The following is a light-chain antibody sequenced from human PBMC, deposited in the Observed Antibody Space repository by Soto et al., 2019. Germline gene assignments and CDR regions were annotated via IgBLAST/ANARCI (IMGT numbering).Light chain of an antibody. V-gene: IGKV3-15*01. CDR3: QHYNSWPPL. J-gene: IGKJ3*01. Sequence: EIVMTQSPATLSVSPGERATLSCRASQSISTNLAWYQHKPGQPPRLLISGASTRATGIAARFSGSGSGTELTLTLTSLQSEDFAVYYCQHYNSWPPLFGPGTKVDIK. CDR2: GAS. CDR1: QSISTN.